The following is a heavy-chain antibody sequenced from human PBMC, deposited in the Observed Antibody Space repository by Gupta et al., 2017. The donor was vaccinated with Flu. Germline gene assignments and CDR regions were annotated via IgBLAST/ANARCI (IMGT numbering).Heavy chain of an antibody. CDR3: ARDFLEGYYYDSSGSFDI. V-gene: IGHV3-33*01. CDR2: IWYDGSNK. J-gene: IGHJ3*02. CDR1: GFSFSSYG. Sequence: QVQLVESGGGVVQPGRSLRLSCAASGFSFSSYGMNWVRQGPGTGLEWVAVIWYDGSNKYYADSVKGRFTISRDNSKNTLYLQMNSLRGEDTAVYYCARDFLEGYYYDSSGSFDIWGQGTVVTVSS. D-gene: IGHD3-22*01.